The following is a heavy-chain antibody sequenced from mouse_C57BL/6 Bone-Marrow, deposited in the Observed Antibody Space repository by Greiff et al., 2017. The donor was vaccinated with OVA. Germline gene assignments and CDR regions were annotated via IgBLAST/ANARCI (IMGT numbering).Heavy chain of an antibody. Sequence: QVQLQQSGPGLVQPSQSLSITCTVSGFSLTSYGVHWVRQSPGKGLEWLGVIWSGGSTDYNAAFISRLSISKDNSKSQVFFKMNSLQADDTAIYDCTRTGNSYAMDYWGQGTSVTVSS. D-gene: IGHD2-1*01. CDR1: GFSLTSYG. CDR3: TRTGNSYAMDY. CDR2: IWSGGST. J-gene: IGHJ4*01. V-gene: IGHV2-2*01.